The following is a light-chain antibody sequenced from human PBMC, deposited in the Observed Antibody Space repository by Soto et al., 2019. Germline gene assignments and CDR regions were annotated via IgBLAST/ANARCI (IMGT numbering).Light chain of an antibody. CDR2: GAS. CDR3: QQYGSSPPLT. Sequence: EIVLAQSPGTLSLSPGERATLSCRASQSVTNSFLAWYQQKPGQAPRLLIYGASRRATGIPDRFTGSGSGTDFTLTISRLEPEDFAVYYCQQYGSSPPLTFGQGTRLEIK. CDR1: QSVTNSF. V-gene: IGKV3-20*01. J-gene: IGKJ5*01.